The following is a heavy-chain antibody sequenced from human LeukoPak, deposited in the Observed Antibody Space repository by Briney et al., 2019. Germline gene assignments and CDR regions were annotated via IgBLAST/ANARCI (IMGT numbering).Heavy chain of an antibody. D-gene: IGHD5-12*01. J-gene: IGHJ6*02. CDR1: GFTFCDYA. CDR2: ISGDSDST. CDR3: AKEVAMIKYYYYGMDV. V-gene: IGHV3-43*02. Sequence: GGSLRLSCAASGFTFCDYAMHWVRQGPGKGLEWVSLISGDSDSTYYADSVKGRFTISRDNSKNSLYLQMNSLRTEDTALYYCAKEVAMIKYYYYGMDVWGQGTTVTVSS.